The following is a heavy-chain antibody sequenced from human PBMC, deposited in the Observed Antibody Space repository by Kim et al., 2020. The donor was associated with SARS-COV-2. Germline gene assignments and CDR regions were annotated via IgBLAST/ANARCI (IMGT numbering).Heavy chain of an antibody. D-gene: IGHD6-19*01. Sequence: SVKVSCKASGGTFSSYAISWVRQAPGQGLEWMGGIIPIFGTANYAQKFQGRVTITADESTSTAYMELSSLRSEDTAVYYCARDGVVDSSGWYYYYGMDVWGQGTTVTVSS. CDR2: IIPIFGTA. J-gene: IGHJ6*02. V-gene: IGHV1-69*13. CDR1: GGTFSSYA. CDR3: ARDGVVDSSGWYYYYGMDV.